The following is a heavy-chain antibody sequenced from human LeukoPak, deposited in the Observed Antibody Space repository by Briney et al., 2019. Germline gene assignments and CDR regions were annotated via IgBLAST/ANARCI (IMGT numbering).Heavy chain of an antibody. D-gene: IGHD5-18*01. Sequence: ASVKVSCKASGYTFTGYYMHWVRQAPGQGLEWMGWINPNSGGTNYAQKFQGRVTMTRDTSISTAYMELSRLRSDDTAVYYCARDSSYGTPRTGTGPPANHPPDYWGQGTLVTVSS. V-gene: IGHV1-2*02. J-gene: IGHJ4*02. CDR2: INPNSGGT. CDR3: ARDSSYGTPRTGTGPPANHPPDY. CDR1: GYTFTGYY.